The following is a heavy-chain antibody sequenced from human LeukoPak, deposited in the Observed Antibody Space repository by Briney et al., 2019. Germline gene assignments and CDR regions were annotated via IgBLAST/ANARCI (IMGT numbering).Heavy chain of an antibody. CDR2: ISSSSSTI. CDR3: TTRGPDSDSSVAY. J-gene: IGHJ4*02. D-gene: IGHD1-26*01. V-gene: IGHV3-48*04. Sequence: GGSLRLSCAASGFTFSGYGMNWVRQAPGKGLEWVSYISSSSSTIYYADSVKGRFTISRDNAKNSLYLQMNSLRAEDTAVYYCTTRGPDSDSSVAYWGQGTLVTVSS. CDR1: GFTFSGYG.